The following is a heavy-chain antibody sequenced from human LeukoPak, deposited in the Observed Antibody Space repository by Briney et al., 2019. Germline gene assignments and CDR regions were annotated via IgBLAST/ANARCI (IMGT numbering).Heavy chain of an antibody. CDR1: GFTFSSYG. J-gene: IGHJ6*02. D-gene: IGHD2-8*02. CDR3: TRVQAGRSGLMDV. Sequence: GGSLRLSCAASGFTFSSYGLSWVRQAPGKGLEWVSAISTSGDSTYYADSVKGRFTTSRDNARNTLYLQMNSLTAEDTALYYCTRVQAGRSGLMDVWGRGTTVTVSS. CDR2: ISTSGDST. V-gene: IGHV3-23*01.